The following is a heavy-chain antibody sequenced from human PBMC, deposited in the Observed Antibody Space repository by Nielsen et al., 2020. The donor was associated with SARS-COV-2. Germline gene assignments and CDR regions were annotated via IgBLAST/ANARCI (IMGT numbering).Heavy chain of an antibody. D-gene: IGHD3-3*01. CDR3: AKAGDDFWSGYSTPYYYYGMDV. Sequence: VRQAPGKGLEWVSAISGSGGSTYYADPVKGRFTISRDNSKNTLYLQMNSLRAEDTAVYYCAKAGDDFWSGYSTPYYYYGMDVWGQGTTVTVSS. V-gene: IGHV3-23*01. J-gene: IGHJ6*02. CDR2: ISGSGGST.